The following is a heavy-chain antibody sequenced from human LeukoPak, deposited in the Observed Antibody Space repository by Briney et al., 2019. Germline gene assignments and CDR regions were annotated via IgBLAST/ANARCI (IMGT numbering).Heavy chain of an antibody. Sequence: ASVKVSCKASGGTFSSYTISWVRQAPGQGLEWMGWIDPNSGGTNYAQKFQGRVTMTRDTSISTAYMELSRLRSDDTAVYYCARRLYYYGSGIDYWGQGTLVTVSS. CDR1: GGTFSSYT. CDR3: ARRLYYYGSGIDY. D-gene: IGHD3-10*01. J-gene: IGHJ4*02. V-gene: IGHV1-2*02. CDR2: IDPNSGGT.